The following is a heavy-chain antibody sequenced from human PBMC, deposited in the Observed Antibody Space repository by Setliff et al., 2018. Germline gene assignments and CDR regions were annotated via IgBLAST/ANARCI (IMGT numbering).Heavy chain of an antibody. V-gene: IGHV1-18*01. CDR1: AYIFNSYG. CDR2: ISAYNGDT. CDR3: ARLVRYCTRTTCQKTSGAEL. Sequence: GASVKVSCKSSAYIFNSYGISWVRQAPGQGLEWMGWISAYNGDTTYTQNLQGRVTLTTDTSTTTAYLEVRSLTSDDTAIYYCARLVRYCTRTTCQKTSGAELWGQGTLVTVSS. D-gene: IGHD2-2*01. J-gene: IGHJ4*02.